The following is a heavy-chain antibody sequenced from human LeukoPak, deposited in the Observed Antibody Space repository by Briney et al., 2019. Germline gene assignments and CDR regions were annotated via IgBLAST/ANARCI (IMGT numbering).Heavy chain of an antibody. CDR2: IAYDGSRT. Sequence: GGSLRLSCAGSGFTFGGYGMHWFRQTPGKGLEWVAVIAYDGSRTFYADSVKGRFTISRDNSKNTMSVQMDDLRAEDTAVYYCTRYNNDHFDYWGQGTLVTVSS. D-gene: IGHD1-14*01. V-gene: IGHV3-33*01. CDR1: GFTFGGYG. J-gene: IGHJ4*02. CDR3: TRYNNDHFDY.